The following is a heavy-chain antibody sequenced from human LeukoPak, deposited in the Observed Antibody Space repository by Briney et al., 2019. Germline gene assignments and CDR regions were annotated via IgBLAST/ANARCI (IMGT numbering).Heavy chain of an antibody. CDR3: ARDFYYGSGRFDY. J-gene: IGHJ4*02. V-gene: IGHV3-48*03. CDR1: GFTVITND. CDR2: ISSSGNTI. Sequence: GGSLRLSCAASGFTVITNDMTWVRQAPGKGLEWVSYISSSGNTIYYADSVKGRFTISRDNAKNSLYLQMNSLRAEDTAIYYCARDFYYGSGRFDYWGQGTLVSVSS. D-gene: IGHD3-10*01.